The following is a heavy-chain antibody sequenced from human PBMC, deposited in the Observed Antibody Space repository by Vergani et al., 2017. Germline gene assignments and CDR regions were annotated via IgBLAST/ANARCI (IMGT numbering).Heavy chain of an antibody. D-gene: IGHD6-19*01. CDR3: TRHGRSGWAGYFQH. CDR1: GVSIGSNSYY. Sequence: QLQLQESGPGLVKPSETLSLTCTVSGVSIGSNSYYWGWIRQPPGKGLEWIGTIYYTGTTYYNEAHKSRLTISVDTSKNQFSLNLISVTAADTAVYYCTRHGRSGWAGYFQHWGQGTLVTASS. CDR2: IYYTGTT. V-gene: IGHV4-39*01. J-gene: IGHJ1*01.